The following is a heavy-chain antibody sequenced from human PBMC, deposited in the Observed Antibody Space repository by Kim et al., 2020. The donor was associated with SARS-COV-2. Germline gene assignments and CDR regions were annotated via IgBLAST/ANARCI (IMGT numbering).Heavy chain of an antibody. J-gene: IGHJ4*02. V-gene: IGHV3-11*05. Sequence: GGSLRLSCAASGFTFSDYYMSWIRQAPGKGLEWVSYISSSSSYTNYADSVKGRFTISRDNAKNSLYLQMNSLRAEDTAVYYCARARHEVVAATPGDYWGQGTLVTVSS. CDR1: GFTFSDYY. CDR2: ISSSSSYT. D-gene: IGHD2-15*01. CDR3: ARARHEVVAATPGDY.